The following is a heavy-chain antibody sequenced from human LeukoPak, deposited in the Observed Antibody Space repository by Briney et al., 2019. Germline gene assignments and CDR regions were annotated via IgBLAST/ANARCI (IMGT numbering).Heavy chain of an antibody. CDR3: AKGWYDGPDY. J-gene: IGHJ4*02. CDR2: ITWDGSRD. CDR1: GFNFDDYA. Sequence: GGSLRLSCVASGFNFDDYAMNWVRQAPGKGLEWVSLITWDGSRDYYGDSVKGRFTISRDNSKNTLYLQMNSLRAEDTAVYYCAKGWYDGPDYWGQGTLVTVSS. D-gene: IGHD6-13*01. V-gene: IGHV3-43D*03.